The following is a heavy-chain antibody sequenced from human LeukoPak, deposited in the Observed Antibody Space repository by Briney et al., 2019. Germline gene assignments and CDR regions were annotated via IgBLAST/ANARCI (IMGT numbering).Heavy chain of an antibody. CDR3: ARHYSSGWYLDY. D-gene: IGHD6-19*01. Sequence: SETLSLTCTVSGGSISSYYWSWTRQPPGKGLEWIGYIYYSGSTNYNPSLKSRVTISVDTSKNQFSLKLSSVTAADTAVYYCARHYSSGWYLDYWGQGTLVTVSS. J-gene: IGHJ4*02. CDR2: IYYSGST. V-gene: IGHV4-59*08. CDR1: GGSISSYY.